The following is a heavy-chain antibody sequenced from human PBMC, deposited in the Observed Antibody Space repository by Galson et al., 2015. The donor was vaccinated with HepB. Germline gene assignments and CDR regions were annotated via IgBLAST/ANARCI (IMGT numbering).Heavy chain of an antibody. CDR3: ARASCSSTSCYLGY. CDR2: ISYDGSNK. Sequence: SLRLSCAASGFTFSSYAMHWVRQAPGKGLEWVAVISYDGSNKYYADSVKGRFTISRDNSKNTLYPQMNSLRAEDTAVYYCARASCSSTSCYLGYWGQGTLVTVSS. D-gene: IGHD2-2*01. J-gene: IGHJ4*02. CDR1: GFTFSSYA. V-gene: IGHV3-30-3*01.